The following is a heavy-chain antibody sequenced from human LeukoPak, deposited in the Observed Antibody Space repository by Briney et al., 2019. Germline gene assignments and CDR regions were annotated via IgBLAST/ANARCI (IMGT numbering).Heavy chain of an antibody. CDR2: INPSGGST. CDR1: GYTFTSYY. Sequence: GASVKVSCKASGYTFTSYYMHWVRQAPGQGLEWMGIINPSGGSTSYAQKFQGRVTMTRDTSTSTVYMELSSLRSEDTAAYYCAREPSQPKGIAAHQTNYGMDVWGQGTTVTVSS. J-gene: IGHJ6*02. V-gene: IGHV1-46*01. CDR3: AREPSQPKGIAAHQTNYGMDV. D-gene: IGHD6-6*01.